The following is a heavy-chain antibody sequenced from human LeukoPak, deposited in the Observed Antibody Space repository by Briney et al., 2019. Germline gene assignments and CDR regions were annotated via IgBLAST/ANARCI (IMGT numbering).Heavy chain of an antibody. D-gene: IGHD5-12*01. V-gene: IGHV3-23*01. Sequence: AGGSLRLSCEGSGFTSITYGMSWVRQAPGKGLEWVSTLGGGDAGIYYADSVYDRFTISRDNSKNTLYLQMNSLRAEDTAVYYCAKDPSSRSYGGYRYWGQGTLVTVSS. CDR3: AKDPSSRSYGGYRY. CDR1: GFTSITYG. J-gene: IGHJ4*02. CDR2: LGGGDAGI.